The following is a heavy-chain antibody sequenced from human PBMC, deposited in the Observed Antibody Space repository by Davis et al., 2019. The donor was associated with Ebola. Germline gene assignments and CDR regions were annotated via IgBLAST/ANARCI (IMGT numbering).Heavy chain of an antibody. CDR3: ARGRGYFDY. CDR1: GFTFSSYS. J-gene: IGHJ4*02. V-gene: IGHV3-23*01. CDR2: ISGSGGST. Sequence: PGGSLRLSCAASGFTFSSYSMNWVRQAPGKGLEWVSAISGSGGSTYYADSVKGRFTISRHNSKNTLYLQMNSLRAEDTAVYYCARGRGYFDYWGQGTLVTVSS.